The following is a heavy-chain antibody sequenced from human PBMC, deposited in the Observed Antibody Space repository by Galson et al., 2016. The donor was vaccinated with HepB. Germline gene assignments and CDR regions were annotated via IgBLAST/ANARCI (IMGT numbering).Heavy chain of an antibody. CDR2: IYTDDNT. CDR3: ARSAMTRGAPLGYFDY. Sequence: SLRLSCAASGLNVTTNYMAWVRQAPGKGLKWVSVIYTDDNTYFAASVKGRFTISRDSSKNTVHLHMGSLMGEDTAVYYCARSAMTRGAPLGYFDYWGQGILVTVSS. CDR1: GLNVTTNY. V-gene: IGHV3-53*01. D-gene: IGHD3-10*01. J-gene: IGHJ4*02.